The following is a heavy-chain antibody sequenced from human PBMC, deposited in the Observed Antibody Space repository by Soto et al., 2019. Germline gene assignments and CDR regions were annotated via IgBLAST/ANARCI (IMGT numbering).Heavy chain of an antibody. Sequence: QVQLVQSGAELKKPGASVKVSCKSSGYSFINYYIHWVRQAPGQGLEWMGWINPHRGDTDYVKKYQGRVIMTRDTSISTVFMELNRLTCDDTAVYWCATQGQPYISPRDSFGMDVWGQGTSVTVSS. J-gene: IGHJ6*02. D-gene: IGHD1-20*01. V-gene: IGHV1-2*02. CDR3: ATQGQPYISPRDSFGMDV. CDR2: INPHRGDT. CDR1: GYSFINYY.